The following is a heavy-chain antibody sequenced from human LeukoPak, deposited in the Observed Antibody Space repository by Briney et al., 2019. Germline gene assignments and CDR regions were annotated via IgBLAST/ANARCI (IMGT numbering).Heavy chain of an antibody. J-gene: IGHJ4*02. V-gene: IGHV3-21*01. D-gene: IGHD3-3*01. Sequence: PGGSLRLSCAASGFTFSSYSMNWVRQAPGKGLKWASSISISSSYIYYADSVKGRFTISRDNAKNSLYLQMNSLRAEDTAVYYCARDGDYDFWSGYSNHFDYWGQGTLVTVSS. CDR3: ARDGDYDFWSGYSNHFDY. CDR2: ISISSSYI. CDR1: GFTFSSYS.